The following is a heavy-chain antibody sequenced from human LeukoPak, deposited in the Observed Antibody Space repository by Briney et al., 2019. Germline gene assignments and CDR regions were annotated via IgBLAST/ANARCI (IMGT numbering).Heavy chain of an antibody. CDR2: TTTTGTST. CDR1: GFTFNTYG. D-gene: IGHD1-26*01. V-gene: IGHV3-23*01. J-gene: IGHJ4*02. Sequence: GASLRLSCAASGFTFNTYGMGWVHQTPGKGLDWVSVTTTTGTSTFYAASVKGRFTISRDNSKNMLFLQLDNLRAGDTALYYCARVISRVGATFFDSWGQGTLVTVSA. CDR3: ARVISRVGATFFDS.